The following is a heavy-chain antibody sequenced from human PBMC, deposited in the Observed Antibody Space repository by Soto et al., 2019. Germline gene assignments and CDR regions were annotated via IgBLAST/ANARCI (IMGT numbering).Heavy chain of an antibody. V-gene: IGHV1-3*01. CDR1: GYTFTTYA. Sequence: ASVKVSCKASGYTFTTYAMHWVRQAPGQRLEWMGWINAGNGKTKYSQKFQGRVTITRDTSATTAYMELSSLRSEDTAVYYCARAGDDCSTTTCYMIDYCGQGTLVTVSS. J-gene: IGHJ4*02. CDR3: ARAGDDCSTTTCYMIDY. CDR2: INAGNGKT. D-gene: IGHD2-2*02.